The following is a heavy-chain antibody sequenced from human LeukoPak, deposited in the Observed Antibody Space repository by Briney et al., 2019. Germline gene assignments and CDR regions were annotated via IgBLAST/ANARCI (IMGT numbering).Heavy chain of an antibody. D-gene: IGHD1-14*01. V-gene: IGHV1-3*01. CDR2: INAVNGNT. J-gene: IGHJ5*01. CDR3: ARPYNSPPGNWFGS. Sequence: GASVKVSCKASGYTFTDHAMHWVRQAPGQRLEWMGWINAVNGNTKYSQNLQGRVTITRDTSATTAYMELSSLRSEGTAVYYCARPYNSPPGNWFGSWGQGTLVTVSS. CDR1: GYTFTDHA.